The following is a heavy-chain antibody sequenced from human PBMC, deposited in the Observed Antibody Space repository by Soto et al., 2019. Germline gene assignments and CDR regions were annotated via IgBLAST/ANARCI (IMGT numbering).Heavy chain of an antibody. Sequence: GGSLRLSCAASGFTFSGSAMHWVRQASGKGLEWVGRIRSKANSYATAYAASVKGRFTISRDDSKNTAYLQMNSLKTEDTAVYYCTRHDGDYGDYVGGWFDPWGQGTLVTVSS. CDR2: IRSKANSYAT. V-gene: IGHV3-73*01. D-gene: IGHD4-17*01. CDR1: GFTFSGSA. J-gene: IGHJ5*02. CDR3: TRHDGDYGDYVGGWFDP.